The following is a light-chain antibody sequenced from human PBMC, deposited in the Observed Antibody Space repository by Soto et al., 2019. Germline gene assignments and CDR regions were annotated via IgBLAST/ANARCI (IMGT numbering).Light chain of an antibody. V-gene: IGLV2-14*01. CDR2: EVT. Sequence: QSVLAQPASVSGSPGQSITISCTGASSDVGGYDFVSWYQHHPGTPPKLITYEVTHRPSGVSHRFSGSKSASTASLTISGLQVEDEADYFCGSYSSTTTREVFGTGIKVTVL. J-gene: IGLJ1*01. CDR1: SSDVGGYDF. CDR3: GSYSSTTTREV.